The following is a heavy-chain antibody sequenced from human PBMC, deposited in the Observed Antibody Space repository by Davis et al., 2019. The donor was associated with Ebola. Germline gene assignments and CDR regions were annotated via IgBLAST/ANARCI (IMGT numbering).Heavy chain of an antibody. D-gene: IGHD5-18*01. CDR2: IRSSSSYI. J-gene: IGHJ6*04. Sequence: AGSLRLSCAASGCTFGSYSMNWVRQAPGKGLEGVSSIRSSSSYIYYADSVKGRFTISRDNAKNSLYLQMNSLRAEDTAVYYCARANTETAMVYYYYGMDVWGKGTTVTVSS. V-gene: IGHV3-21*01. CDR1: GCTFGSYS. CDR3: ARANTETAMVYYYYGMDV.